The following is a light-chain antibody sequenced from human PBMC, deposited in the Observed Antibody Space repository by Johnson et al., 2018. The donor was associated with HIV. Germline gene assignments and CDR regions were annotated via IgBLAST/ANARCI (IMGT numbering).Light chain of an antibody. CDR2: ENN. Sequence: QSLLTQSPSVSAAPGQKVTISCSGSSSNIGNNYVSWYQQFPGTAPKLLIYENNKRPSGIPDRFSGSKSGTSATLGITGLQTGDEADYYCGTWDSGLSAHYVFGTGTRVTVL. CDR3: GTWDSGLSAHYV. CDR1: SSNIGNNY. V-gene: IGLV1-51*02. J-gene: IGLJ1*01.